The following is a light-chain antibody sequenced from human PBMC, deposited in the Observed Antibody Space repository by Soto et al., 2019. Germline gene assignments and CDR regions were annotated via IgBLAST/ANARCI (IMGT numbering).Light chain of an antibody. V-gene: IGKV3-20*01. Sequence: IVLTQSPGTLSLSPGERATLSCRASQSLDNRHLAWYQHKPGQAPRVLIYGASNRATGIPVRFSGSGSGTDFTLTISRLETEDFAVYYCQQYSISKWTFGQGNKVEIK. CDR3: QQYSISKWT. CDR1: QSLDNRH. CDR2: GAS. J-gene: IGKJ1*01.